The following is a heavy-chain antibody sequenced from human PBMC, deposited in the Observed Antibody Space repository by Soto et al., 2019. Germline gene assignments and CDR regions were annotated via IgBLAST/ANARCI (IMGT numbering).Heavy chain of an antibody. CDR1: GGSINSGNHY. CDR3: AGLSITSNGGLFDP. V-gene: IGHV4-31*03. J-gene: IGHJ5*02. Sequence: QVHLQESGPGLVKPSQTLSLTCTVSGGSINSGNHYWNWIRQHPGQALEWIGYISYSGSTSYTPSHRSRVSKSVAEAKKQLSRDLTSVTAADTAVFSCAGLSITSNGGLFDPWGQGTLVTVSS. D-gene: IGHD1-20*01. CDR2: ISYSGST.